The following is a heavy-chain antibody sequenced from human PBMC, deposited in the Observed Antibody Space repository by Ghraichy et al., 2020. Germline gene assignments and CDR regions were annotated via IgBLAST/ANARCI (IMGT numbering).Heavy chain of an antibody. CDR3: AKPGIRYDSSGYFDY. CDR2: ISGSGGST. D-gene: IGHD3-22*01. Sequence: LSLTCAASGFTFSSYAMSWVRQAPGKGLEWVSAISGSGGSTYYADSVKGRFTISRDNSKNTLYLQMNSLRAEDTAVYYCAKPGIRYDSSGYFDYWGQGTLVTVSS. V-gene: IGHV3-23*01. J-gene: IGHJ4*02. CDR1: GFTFSSYA.